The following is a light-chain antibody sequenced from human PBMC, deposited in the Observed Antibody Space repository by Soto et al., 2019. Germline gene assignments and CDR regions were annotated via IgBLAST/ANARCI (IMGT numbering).Light chain of an antibody. CDR1: QAINTY. J-gene: IGKJ5*01. V-gene: IGKV1-39*01. CDR3: QQSYSTLLIT. Sequence: DIQMTQSPSFLSASVGDRVTISCRASQAINTYLNWYQQKPGKAPKLLIYGTSDLQNGVPSRFSGGASGTDFTLTISSLQPEDFATYYCQQSYSTLLITFGQGTRLEV. CDR2: GTS.